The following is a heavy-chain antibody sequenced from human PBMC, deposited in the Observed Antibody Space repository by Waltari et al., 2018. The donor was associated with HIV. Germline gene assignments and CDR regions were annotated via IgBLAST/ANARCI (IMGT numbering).Heavy chain of an antibody. CDR1: GFTFIGST. V-gene: IGHV3-73*02. CDR3: TSQEWFDY. Sequence: EVQLVESGGGLVQPGGSLKLSCVASGFTFIGSTIHWVRQASGKGLEWVGRIRSKAKSNATEYAASVKGRFTISRDDSNKTAYLQMNSLKAEDTAVYYCTSQEWFDYWGQGTLVTVSS. J-gene: IGHJ4*02. CDR2: IRSKAKSNAT. D-gene: IGHD2-8*01.